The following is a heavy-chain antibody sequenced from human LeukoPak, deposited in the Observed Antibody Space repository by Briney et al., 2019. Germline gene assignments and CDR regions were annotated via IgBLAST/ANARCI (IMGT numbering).Heavy chain of an antibody. CDR2: IYWDDDE. Sequence: SGPTLVNPRQTLTLTYPSSGFSLTTSGVGVGWIRQPPGKALEWLALIYWDDDERLSPFLKSRLTITKDTSKNQVVLTMTNMDTVDTVTYYCACRKGSSWYEYWGQGTLVTVSS. V-gene: IGHV2-5*02. D-gene: IGHD6-13*01. CDR1: GFSLTTSGVG. J-gene: IGHJ4*02. CDR3: ACRKGSSWYEY.